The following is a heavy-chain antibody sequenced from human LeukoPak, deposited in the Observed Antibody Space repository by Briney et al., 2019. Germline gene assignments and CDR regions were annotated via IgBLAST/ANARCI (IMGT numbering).Heavy chain of an antibody. J-gene: IGHJ6*03. V-gene: IGHV4-59*01. CDR3: ASTSDIVVVPAAIPRRDLYYYYYYYMDV. Sequence: PSETLSLTCTVSGGSISSYYWSWIRQPPGKGLEWIGYIYYSGSTNYNPSLKSRVTISVDTSKNQFSLKLSSVTAADTAVYYCASTSDIVVVPAAIPRRDLYYYYYYYMDVWGKGTTVTVSS. D-gene: IGHD2-2*01. CDR1: GGSISSYY. CDR2: IYYSGST.